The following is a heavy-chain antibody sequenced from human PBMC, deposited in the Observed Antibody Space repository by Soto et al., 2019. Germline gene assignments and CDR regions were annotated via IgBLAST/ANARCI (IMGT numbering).Heavy chain of an antibody. CDR1: GGTFSSYA. Sequence: SVKVSCKASGGTFSSYAISWVRQAPGQGLEWMGGIIPIFGTANYAQKFQGRVTITADESTSTAYMELSSPRSEDTAVYYCASPRYGSGKIEGYYVAYWGQGTLVTVSS. J-gene: IGHJ4*02. CDR3: ASPRYGSGKIEGYYVAY. CDR2: IIPIFGTA. V-gene: IGHV1-69*13. D-gene: IGHD3-10*01.